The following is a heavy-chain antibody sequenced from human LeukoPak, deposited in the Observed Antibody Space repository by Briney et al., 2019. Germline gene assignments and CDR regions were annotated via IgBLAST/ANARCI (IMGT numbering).Heavy chain of an antibody. CDR2: ISHDGSNK. V-gene: IGHV3-30-3*01. D-gene: IGHD3-22*01. Sequence: GGSLRLSCAASGFTFSSYAMHWVRQAPGKGLEWVAVISHDGSNKYYADSVKGRFTISRDNSKNTLYLQMNSLRAEDTAVYYCAGGSGYYSVDYWGQGTLVTVSS. CDR1: GFTFSSYA. CDR3: AGGSGYYSVDY. J-gene: IGHJ4*02.